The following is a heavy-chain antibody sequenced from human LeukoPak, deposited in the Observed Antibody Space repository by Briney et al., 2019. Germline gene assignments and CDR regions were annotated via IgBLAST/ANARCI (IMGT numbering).Heavy chain of an antibody. Sequence: ASVKVSCKDSGYTFTSYGISWVRQAPGQGLEWMGWISAYNGNTNYAQKLQGRVTMTTDTSTSTAYMELRSLRSDDTAVYYCARDIHYYGSGRNYYYYGMDVWGQGTTVTVSS. V-gene: IGHV1-18*01. CDR3: ARDIHYYGSGRNYYYYGMDV. J-gene: IGHJ6*02. CDR2: ISAYNGNT. CDR1: GYTFTSYG. D-gene: IGHD3-10*01.